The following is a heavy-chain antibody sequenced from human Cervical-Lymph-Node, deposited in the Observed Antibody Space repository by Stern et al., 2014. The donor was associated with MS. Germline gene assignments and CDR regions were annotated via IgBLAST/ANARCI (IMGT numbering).Heavy chain of an antibody. V-gene: IGHV3-21*01. J-gene: IGHJ6*02. D-gene: IGHD3-16*01. CDR1: GFTFSSYS. Sequence: EVQLVESGGCLVKPGGSLRLSCAASGFTFSSYSMNWVRQAPGKGLEWVSSISSSSSYIYYADSVKGRFTISRDNAKNSLYLQMNSLRAEDTAVYYCARDQGDYYYYGMDVWGQGTTVTVSS. CDR2: ISSSSSYI. CDR3: ARDQGDYYYYGMDV.